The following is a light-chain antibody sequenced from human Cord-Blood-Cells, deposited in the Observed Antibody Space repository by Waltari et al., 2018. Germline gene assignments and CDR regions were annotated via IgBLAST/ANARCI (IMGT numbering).Light chain of an antibody. J-gene: IGKJ1*01. CDR3: QQYNSYSPT. V-gene: IGKV1-5*01. CDR1: QSISSW. Sequence: DIQMTQSPSTLSASVGDRVTITCRASQSISSWLAWYQQKPGKAPNLLIYDASSLESGVPSRFSGSGSWTEFTLTISSLQPDDFATYYCQQYNSYSPTFGQGTKVEIK. CDR2: DAS.